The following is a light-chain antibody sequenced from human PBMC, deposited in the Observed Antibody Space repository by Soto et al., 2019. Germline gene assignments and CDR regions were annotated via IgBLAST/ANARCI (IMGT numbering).Light chain of an antibody. CDR3: SSYTSSSTEV. CDR1: SSDVGGYNY. J-gene: IGLJ2*01. Sequence: QSALTQPASVSGSPGQSITISCTGTSSDVGGYNYVSWYQQHPGKAPKLMIYEVSNRPSGVSNRFSGSKSGNTASLTISGLQDDDEADYYCSSYTSSSTEVFGGGTKLTVL. V-gene: IGLV2-14*01. CDR2: EVS.